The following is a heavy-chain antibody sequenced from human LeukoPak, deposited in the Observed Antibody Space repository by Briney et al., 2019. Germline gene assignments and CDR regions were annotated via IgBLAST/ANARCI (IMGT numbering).Heavy chain of an antibody. CDR3: ARRDRSGWYGWEHAFDI. J-gene: IGHJ3*02. CDR2: INHSGST. Sequence: SETLSLTCAVYGGSFSGYYWSWIRQPPGKGLEWIGEINHSGSTNYNPSLKSRVTISVDTSKNQFSLKLSSVTAADTAVYYCARRDRSGWYGWEHAFDIWGQGTMVTVSS. D-gene: IGHD6-19*01. V-gene: IGHV4-34*01. CDR1: GGSFSGYY.